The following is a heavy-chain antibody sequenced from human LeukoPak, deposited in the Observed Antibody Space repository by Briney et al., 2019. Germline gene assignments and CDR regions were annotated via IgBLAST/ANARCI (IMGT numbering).Heavy chain of an antibody. D-gene: IGHD6-6*01. Sequence: PGGSLRLSCAASGFTFSSYAMSWVRQAPGKGLEWVSAISGSGGSTYYADSVKGRFTISRDNSKNMVDLQVHSLRAEDTAMYYCATSSSHPDAFDIWGQGTMVTVSS. V-gene: IGHV3-23*01. CDR3: ATSSSHPDAFDI. J-gene: IGHJ3*02. CDR2: ISGSGGST. CDR1: GFTFSSYA.